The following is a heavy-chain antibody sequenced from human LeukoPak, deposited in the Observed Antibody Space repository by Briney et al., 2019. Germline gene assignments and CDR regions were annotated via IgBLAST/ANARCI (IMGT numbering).Heavy chain of an antibody. V-gene: IGHV3-23*01. Sequence: GGSLRLSCAASGFTFSSYAMSWVRQAPGKGLEWVSGLVDSGGSTYYANSVKGRFTISGDNSKNTLYLQMNSLRAEDTAVYYCVRNYGSGIYGYGLEVWGQGTTVTVSS. CDR1: GFTFSSYA. CDR2: LVDSGGST. CDR3: VRNYGSGIYGYGLEV. J-gene: IGHJ6*02. D-gene: IGHD3-10*01.